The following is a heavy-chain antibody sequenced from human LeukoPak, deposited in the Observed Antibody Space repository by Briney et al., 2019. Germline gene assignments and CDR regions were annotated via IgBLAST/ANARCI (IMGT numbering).Heavy chain of an antibody. V-gene: IGHV4-30-2*01. Sequence: PSQTLSLTCAVSGGSISSGGYSWSWVRQPPGEGLEWVGYIYHSGTTYYNPSLQSRVTISLDRSKNQFSLKLSSMTAADTAVYYCASGNTGYNRDAFYIWGQGTMPSVSS. J-gene: IGHJ3*02. CDR1: GGSISSGGYS. CDR2: IYHSGTT. D-gene: IGHD5-24*01. CDR3: ASGNTGYNRDAFYI.